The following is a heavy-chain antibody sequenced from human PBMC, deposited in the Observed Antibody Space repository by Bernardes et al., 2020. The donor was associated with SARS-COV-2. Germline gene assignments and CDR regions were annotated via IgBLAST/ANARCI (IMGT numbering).Heavy chain of an antibody. D-gene: IGHD6-13*01. Sequence: ASVKVSCKASGYTFTSYAMHWVRQAPGQRLEWMGWINAGNGNTKYSQKFQGRVTITRDTSASTAYMELSSLRSEDTAVYYCAREGDLAAAGNWYFDLWGRGTLVTVSS. CDR2: INAGNGNT. CDR1: GYTFTSYA. V-gene: IGHV1-3*01. CDR3: AREGDLAAAGNWYFDL. J-gene: IGHJ2*01.